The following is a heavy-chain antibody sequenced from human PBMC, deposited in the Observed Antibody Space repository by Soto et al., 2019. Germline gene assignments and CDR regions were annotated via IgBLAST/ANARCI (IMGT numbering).Heavy chain of an antibody. V-gene: IGHV1-2*02. D-gene: IGHD3-3*01. CDR2: INPNSGGT. J-gene: IGHJ6*02. CDR1: VYTFTGYY. CDR3: ATPAGELRFLEWSPYGMDV. Sequence: XSVKVSCKASVYTFTGYYVHWVRQAPGQGLEWMGWINPNSGGTNYAQKFQGRVTMTRDTSISTAYMELSRLRSDDTAVYYCATPAGELRFLEWSPYGMDVWGQGTTVTVSS.